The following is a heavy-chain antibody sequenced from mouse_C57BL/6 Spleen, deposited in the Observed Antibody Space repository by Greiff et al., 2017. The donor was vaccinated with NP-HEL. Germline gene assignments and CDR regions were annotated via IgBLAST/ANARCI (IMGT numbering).Heavy chain of an antibody. CDR1: GYTFTSYW. CDR2: IHPNSGST. J-gene: IGHJ3*01. Sequence: QVHVKQPGAELVKPGASVKLSCKASGYTFTSYWMHWVKQRPGQGLEWIGMIHPNSGSTNYNEKFKSKATLTVDKSSSTAYMQLSSLTSEDSAVYYCAREGLLWSFAYWGQGTLVTVSA. V-gene: IGHV1-64*01. CDR3: AREGLLWSFAY. D-gene: IGHD2-1*01.